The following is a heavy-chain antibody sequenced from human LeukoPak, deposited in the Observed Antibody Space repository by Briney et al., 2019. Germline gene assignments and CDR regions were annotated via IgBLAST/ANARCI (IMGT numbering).Heavy chain of an antibody. D-gene: IGHD2-2*01. J-gene: IGHJ6*02. Sequence: PGGSLRLSCAASGFTFSSYWMSWVRQAPGKGLEWVANIKQDGSEKYYVDSVKGRFTISRDNAKNSLYLQMNSLRAEDTAVYYCARAVSCSSTSCYGAYYYGMDVWGQGTTVTVSS. CDR3: ARAVSCSSTSCYGAYYYGMDV. CDR2: IKQDGSEK. CDR1: GFTFSSYW. V-gene: IGHV3-7*01.